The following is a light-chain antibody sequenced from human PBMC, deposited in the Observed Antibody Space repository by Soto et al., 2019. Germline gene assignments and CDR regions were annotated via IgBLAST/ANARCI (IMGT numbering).Light chain of an antibody. V-gene: IGLV2-14*01. CDR3: SSYTTSANYV. CDR1: SSDVGAYNY. Sequence: QSALTQPASVSGSPGQSITISCTGTSSDVGAYNYVSWYQQHPGKAPKLMIYDVSNRPSGVSNRFSGSKSGNTASLTISGLQAEDEAEYYCSSYTTSANYVFGTGTKVTVL. J-gene: IGLJ1*01. CDR2: DVS.